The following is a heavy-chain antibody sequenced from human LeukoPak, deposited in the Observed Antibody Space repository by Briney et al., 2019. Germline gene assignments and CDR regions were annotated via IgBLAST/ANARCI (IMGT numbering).Heavy chain of an antibody. CDR2: IYYSGST. J-gene: IGHJ5*02. CDR1: GGSISSYY. V-gene: IGHV4-59*01. CDR3: ARDLDMDWFDP. Sequence: SETLSLTCTVSGGSISSYYWSWIRQPPGKGLEWIGYIYYSGSTNYNPSLKSRVTISVDTSKNQFSLKLSSVTAADTVVYYCARDLDMDWFDPWGQGTLVTVSS. D-gene: IGHD2-2*03.